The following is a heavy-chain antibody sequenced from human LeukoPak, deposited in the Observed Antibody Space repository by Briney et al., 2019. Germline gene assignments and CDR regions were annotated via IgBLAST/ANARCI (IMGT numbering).Heavy chain of an antibody. D-gene: IGHD3-16*02. V-gene: IGHV4-61*01. CDR2: VHYSGRT. J-gene: IGHJ4*02. CDR1: GGSVSSNNFY. CDR3: ARQQIWGGIFGDFDY. Sequence: SETLSLTCTVSGGSVSSNNFYWSWIRQPPGKGLEWIGWVHYSGRTNFNPSLKSRVTISLDTSKNQFSLKLNSVTAADTAIYYCARQQIWGGIFGDFDYWGPGSLVTVSS.